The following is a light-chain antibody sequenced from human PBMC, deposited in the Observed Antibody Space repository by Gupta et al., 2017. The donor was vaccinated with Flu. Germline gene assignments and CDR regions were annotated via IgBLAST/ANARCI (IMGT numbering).Light chain of an antibody. CDR3: QSADSTSTYYV. V-gene: IGLV3-25*03. Sequence: SYELTQPPSVSVSPGQTARIHCSGDALPNQYVYWFQQKPGQAPALLIYKDTERPSGIPERFSASGSGTTVTLTISGVQAEDEADYYCQSADSTSTYYVFGAGTKVTVL. J-gene: IGLJ1*01. CDR2: KDT. CDR1: ALPNQY.